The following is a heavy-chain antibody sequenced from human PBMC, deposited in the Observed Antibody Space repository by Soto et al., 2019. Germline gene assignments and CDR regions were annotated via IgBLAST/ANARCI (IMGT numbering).Heavy chain of an antibody. J-gene: IGHJ5*02. CDR2: INHSGST. V-gene: IGHV4-34*01. Sequence: PSETLSLTCAVYGGSFSGYYWSWIRQPPGKGLEWIGEINHSGSTNYNPSLKSRVTISVDTSKNQFSLKLSSVTAADTAVYYCACTRKSIAEDVNWFDPWGQGTLVTASS. D-gene: IGHD6-6*01. CDR3: ACTRKSIAEDVNWFDP. CDR1: GGSFSGYY.